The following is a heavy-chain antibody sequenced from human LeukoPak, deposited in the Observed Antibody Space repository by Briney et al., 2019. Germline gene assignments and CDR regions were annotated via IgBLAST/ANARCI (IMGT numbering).Heavy chain of an antibody. D-gene: IGHD3-10*01. CDR3: AKDDSRGSGSSGWFDP. CDR1: GFTFSSYA. Sequence: GGSLRFSCAASGFTFSSYAMSWVRQAPGKGLEWVSAISGSGGSTYYADSVKGRFTISRDNSKNTLYLQMNNLRAEDTAVYYCAKDDSRGSGSSGWFDPWGQGTLVTVSS. J-gene: IGHJ5*02. V-gene: IGHV3-23*01. CDR2: ISGSGGST.